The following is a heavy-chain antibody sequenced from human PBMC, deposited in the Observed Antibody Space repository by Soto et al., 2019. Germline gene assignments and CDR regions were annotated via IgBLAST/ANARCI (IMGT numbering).Heavy chain of an antibody. CDR1: GGSISSSNW. CDR2: SYHSGST. Sequence: QVQLQESGPGLVKPSGTLSLTCAVSGGSISSSNWWSWVRQPPGKGLEWIGESYHSGSTKYNPPLKSRVTISVDKSKNPFSLKLSSVTAADTAVYYCARVSGSYYYGMDVWGQGTTVTVSS. V-gene: IGHV4-4*02. CDR3: ARVSGSYYYGMDV. J-gene: IGHJ6*02.